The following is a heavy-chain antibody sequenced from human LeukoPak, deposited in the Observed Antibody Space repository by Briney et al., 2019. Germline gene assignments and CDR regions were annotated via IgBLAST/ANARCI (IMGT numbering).Heavy chain of an antibody. J-gene: IGHJ6*03. Sequence: ASVKVSCKASGYTFTSYDINWVRQATGQGLEWMGWMNPNSGNTGYAQKFQGRVTITRNTSISTAYMELSSLRSEDTAVYYCARSGYSSSSEDYYYMDVWGKGTTVTVSS. CDR3: ARSGYSSSSEDYYYMDV. CDR1: GYTFTSYD. CDR2: MNPNSGNT. D-gene: IGHD6-6*01. V-gene: IGHV1-8*03.